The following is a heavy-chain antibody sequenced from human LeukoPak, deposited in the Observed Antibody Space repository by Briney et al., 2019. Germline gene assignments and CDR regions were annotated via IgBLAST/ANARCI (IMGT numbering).Heavy chain of an antibody. J-gene: IGHJ4*02. CDR3: ARVGLGYSSSWYNLRYYFDY. Sequence: PGGSLRLSCTVSGGSISSYYWSWIRQPPGKGLEWIGYIYYSGSTNYNPSLKSRVTISVDTSKNQFSLKLSSVTAADTAVYYCARVGLGYSSSWYNLRYYFDYWGQGTLVTVSS. V-gene: IGHV4-59*01. CDR2: IYYSGST. CDR1: GGSISSYY. D-gene: IGHD6-13*01.